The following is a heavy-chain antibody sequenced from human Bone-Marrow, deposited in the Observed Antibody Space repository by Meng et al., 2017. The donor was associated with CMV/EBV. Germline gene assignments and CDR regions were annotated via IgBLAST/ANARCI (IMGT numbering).Heavy chain of an antibody. D-gene: IGHD1-26*01. Sequence: GGSLRLSCAASGFTFDDYGMSWVRQAPGKGLEWVSGITWSGGSTGYADSVRGRFTISRDNAKNSLYLQMNSLRAEDTALYHCARDVRGATPGYYYGMDVWGQGTTVTVSS. CDR1: GFTFDDYG. V-gene: IGHV3-20*01. J-gene: IGHJ6*02. CDR3: ARDVRGATPGYYYGMDV. CDR2: ITWSGGST.